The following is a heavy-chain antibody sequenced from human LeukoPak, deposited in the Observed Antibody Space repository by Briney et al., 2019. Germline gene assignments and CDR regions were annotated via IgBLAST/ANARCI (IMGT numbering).Heavy chain of an antibody. Sequence: PGGSLRLSCAASGFTFSDYGMHWVRQAPGKGLEWVAVISYDGSNKYYADSVKGRFTISRDNSKNTLYLQMNSLRAEDTAVYYCARDRLMKAVAEEFEYFQHWGQGTLVTVSS. J-gene: IGHJ1*01. CDR3: ARDRLMKAVAEEFEYFQH. CDR2: ISYDGSNK. V-gene: IGHV3-30*19. D-gene: IGHD6-19*01. CDR1: GFTFSDYG.